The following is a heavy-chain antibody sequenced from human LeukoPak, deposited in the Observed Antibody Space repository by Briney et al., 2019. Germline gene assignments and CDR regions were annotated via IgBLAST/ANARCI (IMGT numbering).Heavy chain of an antibody. J-gene: IGHJ3*02. D-gene: IGHD1-1*01. Sequence: PGGSLRLSCAASGFTVSSNYMSWVRQAPGKGLEWVSVIYSGGSTYYADSVKGRFTISRDNSKNTLYLQMSSLRPEDTAVYYCARETGTTAFDIWGQGTKVTVSS. CDR1: GFTVSSNY. CDR3: ARETGTTAFDI. V-gene: IGHV3-66*02. CDR2: IYSGGST.